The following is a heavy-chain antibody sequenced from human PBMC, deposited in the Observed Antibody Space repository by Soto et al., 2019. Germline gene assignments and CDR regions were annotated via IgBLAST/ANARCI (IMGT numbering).Heavy chain of an antibody. CDR1: GFIFSNYA. Sequence: EEQLLESGGGVVQRGGSLRLSCAASGFIFSNYAMTWVRQAPGKGLEWVSRIKSESDGGALDYAAPVKGRFGVSRDDSRNTLSLQMNSLRDDDTGVYYCTTDRRQLAQFDNWGQGTLVSVSS. CDR3: TTDRRQLAQFDN. D-gene: IGHD6-6*01. CDR2: IKSESDGGAL. V-gene: IGHV3-15*01. J-gene: IGHJ4*02.